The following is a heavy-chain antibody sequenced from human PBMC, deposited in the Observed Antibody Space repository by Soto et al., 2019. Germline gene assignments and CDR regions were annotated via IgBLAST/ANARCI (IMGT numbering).Heavy chain of an antibody. CDR1: GFTFSSYG. D-gene: IGHD2-15*01. V-gene: IGHV3-33*01. CDR2: IWYDGSNK. Sequence: GGSLRLSCAASGFTFSSYGMHWVRQAPGKGLEWVAVIWYDGSNKYYADSVKGRFTISRDNSKNTLYLQMNSLRAEDTAVYYCAREPSLVVSKNGMDVWGQGTTVTVSS. CDR3: AREPSLVVSKNGMDV. J-gene: IGHJ6*02.